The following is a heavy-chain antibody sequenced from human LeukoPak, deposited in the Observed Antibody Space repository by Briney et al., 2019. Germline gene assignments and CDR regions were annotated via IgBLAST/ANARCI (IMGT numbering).Heavy chain of an antibody. CDR2: IHSGGST. J-gene: IGHJ4*02. Sequence: GGSLRLSCAASGFTVSSNPMTSVRQAPPKGREWGSVIHSGGSTFYADSVKGRFTDSRDDAKNSLSLQMNSLRADETAIYCCARLSGNYRFDYWGQGTLVTVSS. D-gene: IGHD1-26*01. CDR1: GFTVSSNP. V-gene: IGHV3-53*01. CDR3: ARLSGNYRFDY.